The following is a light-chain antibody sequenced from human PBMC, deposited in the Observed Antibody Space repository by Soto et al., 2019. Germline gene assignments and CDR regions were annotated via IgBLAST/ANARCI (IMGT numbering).Light chain of an antibody. Sequence: QSVLTQPASVSGSPGQSITMSCTGTSSDVGGYDYVSWYQQHPGRAPKLMIYDVTNRASGVSDRFSGSKSGNTASLTISGLQTEDEADYYCSSYGSSSTLVLFGGGTEVTVL. J-gene: IGLJ2*01. CDR3: SSYGSSSTLVL. CDR1: SSDVGGYDY. CDR2: DVT. V-gene: IGLV2-14*03.